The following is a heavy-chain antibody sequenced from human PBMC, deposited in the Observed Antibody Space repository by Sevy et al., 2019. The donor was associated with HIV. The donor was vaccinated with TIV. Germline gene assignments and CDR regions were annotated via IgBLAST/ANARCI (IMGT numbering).Heavy chain of an antibody. CDR2: IWYDGSNK. J-gene: IGHJ4*02. CDR1: GFTFSTYG. Sequence: GGSLRLSCVASGFTFSTYGMHWVRQAPGKGLEWVAVIWYDGSNKEYVDSVKGRFTISRDNSKDTLYLQMNSLRAEDTAVYYCSRENIAVGGIGYYFDHWGQGTLVTVSS. D-gene: IGHD6-19*01. CDR3: SRENIAVGGIGYYFDH. V-gene: IGHV3-33*01.